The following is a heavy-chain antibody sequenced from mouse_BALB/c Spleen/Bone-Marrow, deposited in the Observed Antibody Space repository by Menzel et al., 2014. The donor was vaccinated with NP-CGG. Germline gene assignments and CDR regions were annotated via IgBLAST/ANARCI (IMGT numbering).Heavy chain of an antibody. V-gene: IGHV5-6-5*01. CDR3: ARGGELRPWFAY. Sequence: EVQGVEPGGGLVKPGGSLKLSCAASGFTFSSYAMSWVRQTPEKRLEWVASISSGGNTYYPDSMKGRFTISRDNARNILYLQMSSLRSEDTAMYYCARGGELRPWFAYWGQGTLVTVSA. CDR1: GFTFSSYA. J-gene: IGHJ3*01. D-gene: IGHD2-4*01. CDR2: ISSGGNT.